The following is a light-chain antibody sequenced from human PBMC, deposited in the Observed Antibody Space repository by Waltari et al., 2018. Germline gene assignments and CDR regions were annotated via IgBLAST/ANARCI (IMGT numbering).Light chain of an antibody. J-gene: IGKJ3*01. CDR1: QSVRSN. Sequence: EIVMTQSPATLSVSPGERATLSCRASQSVRSNLAWYQQKPGQAPRLLIYGASNRATGVPARCSGSGSGTDFTLTISSLQSEDFAIYYCQQYNNWPPVFTFGPGTRVDIK. CDR3: QQYNNWPPVFT. CDR2: GAS. V-gene: IGKV3-15*01.